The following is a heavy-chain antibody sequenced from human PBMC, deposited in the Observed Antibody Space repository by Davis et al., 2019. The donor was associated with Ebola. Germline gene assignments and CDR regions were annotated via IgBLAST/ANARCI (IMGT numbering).Heavy chain of an antibody. CDR1: GDSVSSNSAA. CDR3: ARQKIFGVVIMHYYGMDV. Sequence: MPSETLSLTCALSGDSVSSNSAAWNWIRQSPSRGLEWLGRTYYRSKWYNAYAVSVKSRITINPDTSKNQFSLKLSSVTAADTAVYYCARQKIFGVVIMHYYGMDVWGQGTTVTVSS. J-gene: IGHJ6*02. D-gene: IGHD3-3*01. V-gene: IGHV6-1*01. CDR2: TYYRSKWYN.